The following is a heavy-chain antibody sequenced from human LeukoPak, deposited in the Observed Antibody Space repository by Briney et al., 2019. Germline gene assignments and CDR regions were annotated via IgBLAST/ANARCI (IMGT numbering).Heavy chain of an antibody. CDR1: GDSVSSYSAG. V-gene: IGHV6-1*01. D-gene: IGHD6-13*01. Sequence: SQTLSLTCAISGDSVSSYSAGWNWIRQSPSRGLEWLGRTYYRSKWYNEYALSVRSRITISPDTPKNQVSLRLNSVTPDDTAFYYCGRDIGAAIGHWGQGTLVTVSS. CDR2: TYYRSKWYN. J-gene: IGHJ4*02. CDR3: GRDIGAAIGH.